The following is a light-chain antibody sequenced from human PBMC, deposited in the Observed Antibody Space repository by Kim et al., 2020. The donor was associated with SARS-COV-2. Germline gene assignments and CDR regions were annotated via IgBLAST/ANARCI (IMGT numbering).Light chain of an antibody. V-gene: IGKV3-20*01. CDR3: QQYGSAPYT. CDR2: AAS. J-gene: IGKJ2*01. Sequence: EIVLTQSPGTLSLSPGDGATLSCRTSQTLNSGYLAWYQQKPGQAPRLLIVAASSRATGVPDRFAGCGSGRDFTLTISRLETEDVAVYYCQQYGSAPYTFGQGTKLEI. CDR1: QTLNSGY.